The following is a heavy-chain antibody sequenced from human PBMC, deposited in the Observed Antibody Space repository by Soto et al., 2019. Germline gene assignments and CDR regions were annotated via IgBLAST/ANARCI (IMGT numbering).Heavy chain of an antibody. Sequence: QVQLQQWGAGLLKPSETLSLTCAVYGGSFSGYYWSWIRQPPGKGLEWIGEINHSGSTNYNPSLKSRVTISVDTSKNQFSLKLGSMTAADTAVYYCARGHGYNMNWGQGTLVTVSS. CDR3: ARGHGYNMN. CDR1: GGSFSGYY. V-gene: IGHV4-34*01. J-gene: IGHJ4*02. D-gene: IGHD5-12*01. CDR2: INHSGST.